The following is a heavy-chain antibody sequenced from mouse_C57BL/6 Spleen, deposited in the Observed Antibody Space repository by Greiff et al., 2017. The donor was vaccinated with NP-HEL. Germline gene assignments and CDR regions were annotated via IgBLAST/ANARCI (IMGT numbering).Heavy chain of an antibody. CDR2: IYPYNGVS. V-gene: IGHV1-31*01. J-gene: IGHJ2*01. D-gene: IGHD2-3*01. Sequence: EVQRVESGPELVKPGASVKISCKASGYLFTGYYMHWVKQSHGNILDWIGYIYPYNGVSSYNQKFKGKATLTVDKSSSTAYMELRSLTSEDSAVYYCANGGGYSLFDYWGQGTTLTVSS. CDR3: ANGGGYSLFDY. CDR1: GYLFTGYY.